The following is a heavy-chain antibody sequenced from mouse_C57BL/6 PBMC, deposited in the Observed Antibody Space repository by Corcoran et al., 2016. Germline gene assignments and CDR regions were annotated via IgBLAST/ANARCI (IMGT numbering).Heavy chain of an antibody. V-gene: IGHV3-6*01. J-gene: IGHJ2*01. CDR3: AREYYGSKFDY. CDR1: GSSITSGYY. Sequence: DVQLQESGPGLVKPSQSLSLTCSVTGSSITSGYYWNWIRQFPGNKLEWMGYISYDGSNNYNPSLKNRISITRDTSKNQFFLKLNSVTTEDTATYYCAREYYGSKFDYWGQGTTLTVSS. CDR2: ISYDGSN. D-gene: IGHD1-1*01.